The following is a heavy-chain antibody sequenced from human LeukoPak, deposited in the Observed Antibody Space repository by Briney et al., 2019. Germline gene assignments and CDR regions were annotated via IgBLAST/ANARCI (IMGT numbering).Heavy chain of an antibody. D-gene: IGHD3-10*01. J-gene: IGHJ4*02. Sequence: KPSETLSLTCTVSGAAISSDAYYWNWIRQPPGKGLEWIGYIYHSGSTYYNPSLKSRVTISVDTSKNQFSLKLSSVTAADTAVYYCARDDGSGFDYWGQGTLVTVSS. CDR1: GAAISSDAYY. V-gene: IGHV4-30-2*01. CDR2: IYHSGST. CDR3: ARDDGSGFDY.